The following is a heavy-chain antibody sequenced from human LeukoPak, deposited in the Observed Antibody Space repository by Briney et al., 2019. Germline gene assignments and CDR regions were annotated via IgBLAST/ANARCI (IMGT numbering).Heavy chain of an antibody. V-gene: IGHV3-74*01. Sequence: GGSLRLSCVASGFTFSNYKMYWVRQAPGKGLVWVSCINNDGSTTSYADSVKGRLTISRDNAKNTLYLQMNSLRAEDTAVYYCARQGTSHFDYWGQGTLVTVSS. CDR1: GFTFSNYK. CDR2: INNDGSTT. J-gene: IGHJ4*02. CDR3: ARQGTSHFDY.